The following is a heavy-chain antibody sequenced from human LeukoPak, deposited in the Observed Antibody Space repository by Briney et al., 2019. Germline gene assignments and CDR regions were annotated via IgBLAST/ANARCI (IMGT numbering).Heavy chain of an antibody. D-gene: IGHD1-26*01. V-gene: IGHV3-23*01. CDR2: ISGSGGST. CDR1: GFTFSSYA. Sequence: PGRSLRLSCAASGFTFSSYAMSWVRQAPGKGLEWVSAISGSGGSTYYADSVKGRFTISRDNSKNTLYLQMNSLRAEDTAVYYCAKRPGRIVRALLAFDIWGQGTMVTVSS. J-gene: IGHJ3*02. CDR3: AKRPGRIVRALLAFDI.